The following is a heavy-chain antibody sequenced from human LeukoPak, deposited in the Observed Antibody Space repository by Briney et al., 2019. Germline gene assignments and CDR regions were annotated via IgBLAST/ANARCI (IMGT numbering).Heavy chain of an antibody. V-gene: IGHV4-31*03. CDR1: GGSISSGGYY. Sequence: SQTLSLTCTVSGGSISSGGYYWSWIRQHPGKGLEWIGYIYYRGNTNYNPSPKSRVTISEDTSKNQFSLKLSFVSAADTAVYYCVRDGGSGWTGFDYWGQGTLVSVSS. D-gene: IGHD6-19*01. CDR2: IYYRGNT. J-gene: IGHJ4*02. CDR3: VRDGGSGWTGFDY.